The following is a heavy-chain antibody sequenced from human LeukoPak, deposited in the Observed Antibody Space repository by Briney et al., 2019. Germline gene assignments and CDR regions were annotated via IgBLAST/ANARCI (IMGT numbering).Heavy chain of an antibody. Sequence: GGSLRLSCAASGFSVSDYSISWIRQSPGKGPEWISYVMSGRGSTNYADSVKGRFTISRDNSDNKLYLQMDGLRADDTAVYYCVKDRRYAGNSALSWFDPWGQGTLVTVSS. D-gene: IGHD4-23*01. J-gene: IGHJ5*02. CDR1: GFSVSDYS. CDR2: VMSGRGST. V-gene: IGHV3-11*05. CDR3: VKDRRYAGNSALSWFDP.